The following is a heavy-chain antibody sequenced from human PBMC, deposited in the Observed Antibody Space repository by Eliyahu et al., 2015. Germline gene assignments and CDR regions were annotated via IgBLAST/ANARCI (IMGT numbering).Heavy chain of an antibody. J-gene: IGHJ4*02. CDR2: IKSKTDGGTT. D-gene: IGHD3-22*01. CDR3: AIEYYYGSSVYPGFY. CDR1: GLAXNNAW. Sequence: EVQLVESGGGLVKPGGSLRLSCAASGLAXNNAWMTWVRQAPGKGLEWVGRIKSKTDGGTTDYATPVKGRFTISRDDSKNTLYLQMNSLNTEDTAVYYCAIEYYYGSSVYPGFYWGRGTRVTVSS. V-gene: IGHV3-15*01.